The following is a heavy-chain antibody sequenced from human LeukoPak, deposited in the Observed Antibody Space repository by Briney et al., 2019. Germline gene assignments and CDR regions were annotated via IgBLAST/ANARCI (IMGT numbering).Heavy chain of an antibody. J-gene: IGHJ4*02. V-gene: IGHV5-51*01. CDR2: LYPGDSDT. CDR3: AGTLNYYDSSAYYLAPFDY. D-gene: IGHD3-22*01. CDR1: GYSFTNYW. Sequence: GESLKTSCKGSGYSFTNYWIGWVRQMPGKGLEWMGILYPGDSDTRYSPSFQGQVTISADKSISTAYLQWSSLKASDTTMYYCAGTLNYYDSSAYYLAPFDYWGQGTLVTVSS.